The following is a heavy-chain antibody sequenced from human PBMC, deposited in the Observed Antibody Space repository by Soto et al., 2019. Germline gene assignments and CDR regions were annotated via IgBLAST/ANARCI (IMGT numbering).Heavy chain of an antibody. D-gene: IGHD2-15*01. Sequence: SETLSLTCTVSGGSISSSSYYWGWIRQPPGKGLEWIGSIYYSGSTYYNPSLKSRVTISVDTSKNQFSLKLSSVTAADTAVYYCARNLGYCSGGSCYYWYFDLWGRGTLVTVSS. CDR2: IYYSGST. CDR3: ARNLGYCSGGSCYYWYFDL. CDR1: GGSISSSSYY. V-gene: IGHV4-39*01. J-gene: IGHJ2*01.